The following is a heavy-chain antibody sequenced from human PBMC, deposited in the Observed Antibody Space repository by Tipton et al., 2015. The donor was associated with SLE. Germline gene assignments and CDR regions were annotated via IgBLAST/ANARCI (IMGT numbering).Heavy chain of an antibody. CDR1: GGSISSSSYY. V-gene: IGHV4-39*07. J-gene: IGHJ6*02. CDR3: ARGYCSSTSCYVGGYYGMDV. CDR2: IYYSGST. Sequence: LRLSCTVSGGSISSSSYYWGWIRQPPGKGLEWIGSIYYSGSTYYNPSLKSRVTISVDTSKNQFSLKLSSVTAADTAVYYCARGYCSSTSCYVGGYYGMDVWGQGTTVTVPS. D-gene: IGHD2-2*01.